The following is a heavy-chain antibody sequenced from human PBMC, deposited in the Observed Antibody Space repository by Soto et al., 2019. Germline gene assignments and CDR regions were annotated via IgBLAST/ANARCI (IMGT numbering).Heavy chain of an antibody. Sequence: QVQLQESGPGLVKPSQTLSLTCTVSGGSISSGGYYWSWIRQHPGKGLEWIGYIYYSGSTYYNPSRTRRVTIXVXTXQNQFSLKLSSVTAADTAVYYCARGTYGDYGLGIDYWGQGTLVTVSS. D-gene: IGHD4-17*01. CDR2: IYYSGST. CDR1: GGSISSGGYY. CDR3: ARGTYGDYGLGIDY. J-gene: IGHJ4*02. V-gene: IGHV4-31*03.